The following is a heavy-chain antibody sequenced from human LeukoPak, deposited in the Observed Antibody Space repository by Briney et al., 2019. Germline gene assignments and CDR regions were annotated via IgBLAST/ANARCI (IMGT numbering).Heavy chain of an antibody. D-gene: IGHD3-22*01. CDR2: ISSSSSYI. Sequence: GGSLRLSCAASGFTFSSYSMNWVRQAPGKGLEWVSSISSSSSYIYYADSVKGRFTISRDNAKNSLYLQMNSLRAEDTAVYYCARGDYYDSSGYYYGGDYFDYWGQGTLVTVSS. J-gene: IGHJ4*02. CDR1: GFTFSSYS. CDR3: ARGDYYDSSGYYYGGDYFDY. V-gene: IGHV3-21*01.